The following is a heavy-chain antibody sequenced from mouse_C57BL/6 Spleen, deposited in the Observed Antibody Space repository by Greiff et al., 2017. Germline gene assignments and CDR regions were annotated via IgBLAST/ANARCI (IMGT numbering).Heavy chain of an antibody. CDR3: ASKTGTFDY. J-gene: IGHJ2*01. Sequence: QVQLQQSGAELARPGASVKLSCKASGFTFTSYGISWVKQSTGQGLEWIGEIYPRSGNTYYTEKFKGKVTLTADKSSITAYMELRSLTSEDSAVYFCASKTGTFDYWGQGTTLTVSS. CDR1: GFTFTSYG. D-gene: IGHD4-1*01. V-gene: IGHV1-81*01. CDR2: IYPRSGNT.